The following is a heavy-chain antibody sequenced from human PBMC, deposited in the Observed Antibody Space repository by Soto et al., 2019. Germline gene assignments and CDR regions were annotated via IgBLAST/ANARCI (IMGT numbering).Heavy chain of an antibody. CDR3: ARDSTGSRGWYWDRDY. CDR2: ISYDGITKSVKGR. D-gene: IGHD6-19*01. Sequence: GGSLRLSCAASGPTFSSYGMHWVRQAPGKGLEWVAVISYDGITKSVKGRFYADSVRGRFTISRDNSKNTLYLQMDSLRAEDTAVHYCARDSTGSRGWYWDRDYWGQGTLVTVSS. CDR1: GPTFSSYG. V-gene: IGHV3-30*03. J-gene: IGHJ4*02.